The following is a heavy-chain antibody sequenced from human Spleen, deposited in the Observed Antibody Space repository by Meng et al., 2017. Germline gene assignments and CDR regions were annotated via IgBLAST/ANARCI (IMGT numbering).Heavy chain of an antibody. CDR1: GCSISNGGYY. CDR2: IYYSGST. V-gene: IGHV4-31*03. Sequence: ELGPGLLKPSQTLSLTCPVSGCSISNGGYYWNWIRLHPGKGLEWIGYIYYSGSTFYNPSLKSRVTMSVDTSKNQFALHLTSVTAADTAVYYCARDGVGYGSGTNKWFDPWGQGTLVTVSS. D-gene: IGHD3-10*01. CDR3: ARDGVGYGSGTNKWFDP. J-gene: IGHJ5*02.